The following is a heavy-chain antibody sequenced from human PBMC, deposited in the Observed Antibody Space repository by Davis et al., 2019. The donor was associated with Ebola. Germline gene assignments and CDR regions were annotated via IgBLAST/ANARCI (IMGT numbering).Heavy chain of an antibody. D-gene: IGHD1-1*01. V-gene: IGHV3-23*01. Sequence: GESLKISCAASGFTFSSYAMSWVRQAPGKGLEWVSTISGSGAHTYYADSVKGRFTISTDNSKNALYLQMNNLRAEDTAVYYCATTTYYYWYFDLWGRGTLVTVSS. CDR2: ISGSGAHT. J-gene: IGHJ2*01. CDR3: ATTTYYYWYFDL. CDR1: GFTFSSYA.